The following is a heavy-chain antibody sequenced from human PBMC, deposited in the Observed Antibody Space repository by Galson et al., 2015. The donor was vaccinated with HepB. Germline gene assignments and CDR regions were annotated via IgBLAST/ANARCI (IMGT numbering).Heavy chain of an antibody. J-gene: IGHJ4*02. CDR1: GLTFSSYA. CDR3: ARGHSRIAVAGYLDY. D-gene: IGHD6-19*01. Sequence: SLRLSCAASGLTFSSYAMHWVRQAPGKGLEWVAVISYDGSNKYYADSVKGRFTISRDNSKNTLYLQMNSLRAEDTAVYYCARGHSRIAVAGYLDYWGQGTLVTVSS. V-gene: IGHV3-30*04. CDR2: ISYDGSNK.